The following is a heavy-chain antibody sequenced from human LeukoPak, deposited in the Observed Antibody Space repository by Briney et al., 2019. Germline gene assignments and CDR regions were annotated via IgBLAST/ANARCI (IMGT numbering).Heavy chain of an antibody. J-gene: IGHJ4*02. CDR3: AKGSTKRQQFDY. D-gene: IGHD6-13*01. CDR1: GFTFRSYA. Sequence: GGSLRLSCAASGFTFRSYAMSWVRPAPGKGLAWVAVISDSGGSTYYADSVKGRFTISRDNSKNTLYLQMNSLRAEDTAVYYCAKGSTKRQQFDYWGQGTLVTVSS. CDR2: ISDSGGST. V-gene: IGHV3-23*01.